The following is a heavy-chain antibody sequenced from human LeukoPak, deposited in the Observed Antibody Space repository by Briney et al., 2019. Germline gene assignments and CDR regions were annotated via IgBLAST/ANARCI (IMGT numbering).Heavy chain of an antibody. J-gene: IGHJ4*02. V-gene: IGHV1-18*01. Sequence: ASVKVSCKASGYTFTSYGINWVRQAPGQGLEWMGWISAYNGNTNYAQKLQGRVTMTTDTSTSTAYMDLRGLRSDDTAVYYCARDSRGDYSGSLDYWGQGTLVTVSS. CDR3: ARDSRGDYSGSLDY. CDR2: ISAYNGNT. CDR1: GYTFTSYG. D-gene: IGHD1-26*01.